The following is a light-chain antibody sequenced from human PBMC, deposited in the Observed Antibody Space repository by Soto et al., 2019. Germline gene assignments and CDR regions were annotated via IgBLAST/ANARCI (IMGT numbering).Light chain of an antibody. CDR1: QGISNY. CDR3: QKYNSAPWT. J-gene: IGKJ1*01. V-gene: IGKV1-27*01. CDR2: VAS. Sequence: DIQMTQSPSPLSASVGDRVTITSRASQGISNYLAWYQQQPGKVPKLLIYVASTLQSGVPSRFSGSGSGTDFTLTISSLQPEDVATYYCQKYNSAPWTFGQGTKVEIK.